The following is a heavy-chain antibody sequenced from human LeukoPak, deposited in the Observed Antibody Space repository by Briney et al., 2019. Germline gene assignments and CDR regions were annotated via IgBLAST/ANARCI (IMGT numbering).Heavy chain of an antibody. Sequence: ASVKVSCKASGYTFTGYYMHWVRQAPGQGLEWMGWINPNSGGTNYAQKFQGRVTMTRDTSISTAYMELSRLRSDDTAMYYCARERGVVVVAAIDYWGQGTLVTVSS. CDR3: ARERGVVVVAAIDY. CDR1: GYTFTGYY. V-gene: IGHV1-2*02. D-gene: IGHD2-15*01. J-gene: IGHJ4*02. CDR2: INPNSGGT.